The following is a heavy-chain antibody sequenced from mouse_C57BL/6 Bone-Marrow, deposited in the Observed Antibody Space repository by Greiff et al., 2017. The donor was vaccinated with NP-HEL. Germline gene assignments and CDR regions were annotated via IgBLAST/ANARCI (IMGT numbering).Heavy chain of an antibody. Sequence: EVHLVESGGGLVQPKGSLKLSCAASGFTFNTYAMHWVRQAPGKGLEWVARIRSKSSNYATYYADSVKDRFTISRDDSQSMLYLRMNNLKTEETAMYHSVMWGNDFDYWGQGTTLTVSS. D-gene: IGHD2-1*01. CDR1: GFTFNTYA. CDR2: IRSKSSNYAT. J-gene: IGHJ2*01. V-gene: IGHV10-3*01. CDR3: VMWGNDFDY.